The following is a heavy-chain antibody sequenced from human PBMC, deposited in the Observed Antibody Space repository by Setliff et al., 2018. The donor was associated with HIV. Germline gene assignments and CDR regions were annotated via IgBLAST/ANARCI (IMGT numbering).Heavy chain of an antibody. CDR3: ARRFDGQNLPFDY. Sequence: SETLSLTCTVSGASISSSSFYWGWIRQSPGKGLEWIGSLYYSGSTYYNPSLKSRVTISVDTSKHQFSLKLSSVTAADTAVYYCARRFDGQNLPFDYWGQGILVTVSS. V-gene: IGHV4-39*01. CDR2: LYYSGST. J-gene: IGHJ4*02. CDR1: GASISSSSFY.